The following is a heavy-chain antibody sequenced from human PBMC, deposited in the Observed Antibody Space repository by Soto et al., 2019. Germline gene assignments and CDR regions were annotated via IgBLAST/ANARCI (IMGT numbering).Heavy chain of an antibody. CDR2: IKQDGSEK. CDR3: ARDSSDFKYYDFWTGYYTGKIDY. D-gene: IGHD3-3*01. J-gene: IGHJ4*02. Sequence: GGSLRLSCAASGFTFSSYWMSWVRQAPGKGLEWVANIKQDGSEKYYVDSVKGRFTISRDNAKNSLYLQMNSLRAEDTAVYYCARDSSDFKYYDFWTGYYTGKIDYWGQGTLVTVSS. V-gene: IGHV3-7*01. CDR1: GFTFSSYW.